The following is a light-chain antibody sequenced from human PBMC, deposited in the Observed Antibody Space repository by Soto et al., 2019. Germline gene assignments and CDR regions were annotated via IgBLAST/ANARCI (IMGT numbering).Light chain of an antibody. CDR1: QGISSY. J-gene: IGKJ3*01. Sequence: QLTQSPSSLSASVGDRVTITCRASQGISSYLAWYQQKPGKAPNLLIYAASTLQSGVPSSFAGSGSGTDFTLTISSLQPADFATYSCPQLLTSPFSFGPGTKVDSK. CDR3: PQLLTSPFS. CDR2: AAS. V-gene: IGKV1-9*01.